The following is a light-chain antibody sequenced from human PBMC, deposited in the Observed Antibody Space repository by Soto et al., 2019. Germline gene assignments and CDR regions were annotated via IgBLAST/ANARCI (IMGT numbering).Light chain of an antibody. J-gene: IGKJ1*01. CDR1: QGISIY. CDR2: AAS. CDR3: QHYHTYPMT. Sequence: DIQMTQSPSSLSASVGDRVTITCRARQGISIYLAWFQQKPGKAPKSLIYAASTSQSGVPSKFRGAGSWTDFTPTISSLQTEDSATDYCQHYHTYPMTFGHGTKVEIK. V-gene: IGKV1-16*02.